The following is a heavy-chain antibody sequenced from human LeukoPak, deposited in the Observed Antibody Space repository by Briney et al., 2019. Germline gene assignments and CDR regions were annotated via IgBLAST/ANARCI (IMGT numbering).Heavy chain of an antibody. CDR2: IWYDGTNK. CDR3: ARGVDYYENSGTIDY. J-gene: IGHJ4*02. D-gene: IGHD3-22*01. V-gene: IGHV3-33*08. Sequence: GGSLRLSCAASGFIVSGDFMSWVRQPPGKGLEWVAIIWYDGTNKNYADSVKGRFTISRDNSKNTLYLQMNSLRAEDTAVYYCARGVDYYENSGTIDYWGQGTLVTVSS. CDR1: GFIVSGDF.